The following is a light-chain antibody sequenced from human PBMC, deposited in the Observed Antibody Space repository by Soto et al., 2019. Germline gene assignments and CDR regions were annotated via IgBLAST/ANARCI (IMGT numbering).Light chain of an antibody. J-gene: IGKJ5*01. CDR3: QQYNSYSSIT. V-gene: IGKV1-5*03. Sequence: DIQMTQSPSPLSASVGDRVTITCRASQSISSWLAWYQQKPGKAPNLLIYKASTLESGVPSRFSGSGSGTEFTLTISSLQPDDFATYYCQQYNSYSSITFGQGTRLEIK. CDR1: QSISSW. CDR2: KAS.